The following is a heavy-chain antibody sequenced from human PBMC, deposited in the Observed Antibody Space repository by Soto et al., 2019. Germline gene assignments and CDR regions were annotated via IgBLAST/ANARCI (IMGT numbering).Heavy chain of an antibody. CDR3: AREGGSYDSGGYLIRGAFDI. CDR1: GDSISRIDYY. CDR2: IYFRGNT. Sequence: SETLSLTCIVSGDSISRIDYYWTWIRQHPEKGLEWIGNIYFRGNTYYSPSLESRLTISVDTSKNQFSLKLTSVTAADTAVYYCAREGGSYDSGGYLIRGAFDIWGQGTMVTVSS. V-gene: IGHV4-31*03. J-gene: IGHJ3*02. D-gene: IGHD3-22*01.